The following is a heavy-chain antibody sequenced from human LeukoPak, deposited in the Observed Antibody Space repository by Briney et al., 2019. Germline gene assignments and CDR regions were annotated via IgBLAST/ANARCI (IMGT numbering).Heavy chain of an antibody. V-gene: IGHV1-18*04. CDR1: GYAFSDHG. J-gene: IGHJ4*02. CDR3: AREGWGTYSSGPYYFDY. Sequence: GASVNLSCTASGYAFSDHGVNWVRQAPGQGLEWMGWISGYNGHTSYAQKFQERVMLTTDRSTNTAYLELRSLRYDDTAVYYCAREGWGTYSSGPYYFDYWGQGSLVTVSS. D-gene: IGHD6-19*01. CDR2: ISGYNGHT.